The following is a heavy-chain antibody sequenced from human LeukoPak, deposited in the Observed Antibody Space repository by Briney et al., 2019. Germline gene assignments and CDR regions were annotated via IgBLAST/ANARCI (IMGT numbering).Heavy chain of an antibody. CDR2: INQGGTEN. Sequence: GGSLRLSCAASGFTFRNYWMARVRQAPGNGLECVANINQGGTENYYVDSVEGRFTISRDNAENSLYLQMNSLRAEDTAVYYCVRWSTAFDYWGQGALVTVSS. J-gene: IGHJ4*02. D-gene: IGHD2-21*02. V-gene: IGHV3-7*04. CDR1: GFTFRNYW. CDR3: VRWSTAFDY.